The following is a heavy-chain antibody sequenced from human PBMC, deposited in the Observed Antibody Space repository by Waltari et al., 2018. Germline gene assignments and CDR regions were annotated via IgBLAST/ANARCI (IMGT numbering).Heavy chain of an antibody. V-gene: IGHV1-69*13. Sequence: QVQLVQSGAEVKKPGSSVKVSCKASGGPFSSYAISWVRLAPGPGLEWMGGIIPIFGTANYEQKFQGRGTITADESTSTAYMELSSLRSEDTAVYYCARIMAMVQGVISTYYYYGMDVWGQGTTVTVSS. CDR2: IIPIFGTA. D-gene: IGHD3-10*01. CDR1: GGPFSSYA. CDR3: ARIMAMVQGVISTYYYYGMDV. J-gene: IGHJ6*02.